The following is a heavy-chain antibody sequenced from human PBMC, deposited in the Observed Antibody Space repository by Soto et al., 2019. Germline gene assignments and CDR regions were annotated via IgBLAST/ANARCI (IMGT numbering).Heavy chain of an antibody. CDR2: IHITTDRT. Sequence: ASVKVSCKASGYTFSDYFIHWVRQAPGQGLEWMGIIHITTDRTTYKENFQGRVGFTRDMSTSTVYMEMTSLTSEDTAVYFCARDGGSSGSSYFDLWGQGTAVTVSS. J-gene: IGHJ4*02. V-gene: IGHV1-46*01. CDR1: GYTFSDYF. CDR3: ARDGGSSGSSYFDL. D-gene: IGHD5-12*01.